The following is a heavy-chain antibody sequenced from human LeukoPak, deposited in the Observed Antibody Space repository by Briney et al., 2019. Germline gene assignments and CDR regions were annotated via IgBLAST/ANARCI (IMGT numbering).Heavy chain of an antibody. V-gene: IGHV1-18*01. D-gene: IGHD3-3*01. CDR1: GYTFTSYG. J-gene: IGHJ4*02. Sequence: AASVKVSCKASGYTFTSYGISWVRQAPGQGLEWMGWISAYNGNTNYAQKLQGRVTMTTDTSTSTAYMELRSLRSDDTAVYYCGRYHYDFWSGYVDYWGQGTLVTVSS. CDR3: GRYHYDFWSGYVDY. CDR2: ISAYNGNT.